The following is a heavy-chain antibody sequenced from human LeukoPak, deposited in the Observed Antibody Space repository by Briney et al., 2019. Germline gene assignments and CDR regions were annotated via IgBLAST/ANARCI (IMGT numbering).Heavy chain of an antibody. CDR2: ISGSGGST. CDR3: AKDSVYRYSGSYWTDLYYFDY. Sequence: GGSLRLSCAASGFTFSSYAMSWVRQAPGKGREWVSAISGSGGSTYYADSVKGRFTISRDNSKNTLYLQMNSLRAEDTAVYYCAKDSVYRYSGSYWTDLYYFDYWGQGTLVTVSS. J-gene: IGHJ4*02. V-gene: IGHV3-23*01. D-gene: IGHD1-26*01. CDR1: GFTFSSYA.